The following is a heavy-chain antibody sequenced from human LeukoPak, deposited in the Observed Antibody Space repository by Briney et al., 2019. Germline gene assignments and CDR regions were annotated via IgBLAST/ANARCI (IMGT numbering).Heavy chain of an antibody. CDR1: GGSFSGYY. Sequence: SETLSLTCAVYGGSFSGYYWSWIRQPPGKGLEWIGEINHSGSTNYNPSLKSRVTISVDPSKNQFSLKLSSVTAADTAVYYCARGFGITIFGVAHAADWFDPWGQGTLVTVSS. D-gene: IGHD3-3*01. CDR3: ARGFGITIFGVAHAADWFDP. CDR2: INHSGST. J-gene: IGHJ5*02. V-gene: IGHV4-34*01.